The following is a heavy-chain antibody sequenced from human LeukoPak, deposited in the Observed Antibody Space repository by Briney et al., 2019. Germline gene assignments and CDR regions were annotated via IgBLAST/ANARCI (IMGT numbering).Heavy chain of an antibody. J-gene: IGHJ6*03. D-gene: IGHD6-6*01. Sequence: ASMKVSCKSSGFTFTDYYIHWVRQAPGQGLEWMGYISPHSTFTSSPQNFQGRVTMTRDTSISTAYMELSRLRSNDTAVYYCARDLSSSSGLGYMDVWGKGTTVTVSS. V-gene: IGHV1-2*02. CDR1: GFTFTDYY. CDR3: ARDLSSSSGLGYMDV. CDR2: ISPHSTFT.